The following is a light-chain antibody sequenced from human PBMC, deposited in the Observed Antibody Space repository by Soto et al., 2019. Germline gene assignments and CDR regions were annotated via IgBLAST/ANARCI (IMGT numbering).Light chain of an antibody. Sequence: SDLTHAASVSRSPRQSIPISNTGTSSDVGGYNYVSWYQHHPGKAPKLLIYDVSNRPSGISNRFSGSKSDNTASLTISGLQPEDEADYYCSSYSPSNTRQIVFGTGTKVTVL. J-gene: IGLJ1*01. V-gene: IGLV2-14*03. CDR1: SSDVGGYNY. CDR3: SSYSPSNTRQIV. CDR2: DVS.